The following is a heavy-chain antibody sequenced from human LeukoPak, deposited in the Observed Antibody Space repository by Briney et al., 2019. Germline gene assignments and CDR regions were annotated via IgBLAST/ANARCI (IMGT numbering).Heavy chain of an antibody. CDR1: GYTFSSYG. Sequence: ASVKVSCKASGYTFSSYGISWVRQAPGQGREWMGWIATYNGNTKYAQKVERKVTMTIDTSTTTAYMELRTLRSDDTAVYYCARGMVGLAANGSRFDPWGQGTLVTVSS. V-gene: IGHV1-18*01. CDR2: IATYNGNT. J-gene: IGHJ5*02. CDR3: ARGMVGLAANGSRFDP. D-gene: IGHD6-13*01.